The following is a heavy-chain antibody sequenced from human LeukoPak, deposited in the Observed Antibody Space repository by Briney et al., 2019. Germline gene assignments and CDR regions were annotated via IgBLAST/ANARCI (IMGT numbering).Heavy chain of an antibody. J-gene: IGHJ6*02. Sequence: SETLSLTCAVYGGSFSGYYWRWIRQPPGKGLEWIGEINHSGSTNYNPSLKSRVTISVDTSKNQFSLKLSSVTAADTAVYYCARGFRSYPSYYGMDVWGQGTTVTVSS. CDR3: ARGFRSYPSYYGMDV. V-gene: IGHV4-34*01. D-gene: IGHD1-26*01. CDR2: INHSGST. CDR1: GGSFSGYY.